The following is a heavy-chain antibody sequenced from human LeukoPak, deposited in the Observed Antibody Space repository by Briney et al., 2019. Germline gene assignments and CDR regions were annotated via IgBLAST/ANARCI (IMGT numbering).Heavy chain of an antibody. V-gene: IGHV3-23*01. J-gene: IGHJ4*02. CDR3: AKPARTDYTDY. CDR2: ISGSSGRT. CDR1: GFTFSNFD. D-gene: IGHD1-14*01. Sequence: GGSLRLSCAASGFTFSNFDLSWVRQAPGKGLEWVSAISGSSGRTYYADFVKGRFTISRDNSKNTLYLQMNSLRAGDTAIYFCAKPARTDYTDYWGQGTLVTVSS.